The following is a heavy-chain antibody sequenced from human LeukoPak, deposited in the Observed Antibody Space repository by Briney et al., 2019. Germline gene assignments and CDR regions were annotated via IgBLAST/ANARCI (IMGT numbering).Heavy chain of an antibody. J-gene: IGHJ4*02. D-gene: IGHD2-15*01. CDR1: GFTLSSYS. CDR3: ARWPSKAATPVDY. Sequence: PGGSLRLSCVASGFTLSSYSMNWVRQAPGKGLEWVSYISSSSSTIYYADSVKGRFTISRDNAKNSLYLQMNSLRAEDTAVYYCARWPSKAATPVDYWGQGTLVTVSS. V-gene: IGHV3-48*04. CDR2: ISSSSSTI.